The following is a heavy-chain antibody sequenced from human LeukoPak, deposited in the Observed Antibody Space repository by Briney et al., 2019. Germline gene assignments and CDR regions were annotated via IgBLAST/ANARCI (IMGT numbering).Heavy chain of an antibody. CDR1: GFTFSSYS. CDR3: ARDRPRDWTTVTPFDY. D-gene: IGHD4-17*01. J-gene: IGHJ4*02. Sequence: GGSLRLSCAASGFTFSSYSMNWVRQAPGKGLEWVSSISSSSSYIYYADSVKGRFTISRDNAKNSLYLQMNSLRAEDTAVYYCARDRPRDWTTVTPFDYWGQGTLVTVSS. V-gene: IGHV3-21*01. CDR2: ISSSSSYI.